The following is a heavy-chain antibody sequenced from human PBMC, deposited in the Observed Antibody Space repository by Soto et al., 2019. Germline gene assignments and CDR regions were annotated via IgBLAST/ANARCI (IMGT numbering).Heavy chain of an antibody. V-gene: IGHV4-30-2*01. Sequence: SETLSLTCGVSGDTIRTGGYSWAWIRLPHGKALEWIGHTYHSGNPYYNPSLKSRVIISVDRSKNQFSLKLSSVTAADTAVYYCARSPPWGSGSYYIGYFDYWGQGTLVTVYS. CDR1: GDTIRTGGYS. CDR2: TYHSGNP. CDR3: ARSPPWGSGSYYIGYFDY. D-gene: IGHD3-10*01. J-gene: IGHJ4*02.